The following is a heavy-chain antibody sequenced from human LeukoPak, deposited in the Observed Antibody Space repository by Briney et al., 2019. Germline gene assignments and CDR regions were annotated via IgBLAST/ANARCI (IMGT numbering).Heavy chain of an antibody. CDR2: INPESGAT. Sequence: GASVKVSCKASGYTFKNFFIHWVRLAPGQGLESMGWINPESGATNYGQKFQGRVTMTRDTSISTAYMVLSRLRSDDTAVYYCARGIMATNWIYYYYNYMDVWGKGTTVTVSS. CDR1: GYTFKNFF. D-gene: IGHD5-12*01. CDR3: ARGIMATNWIYYYYNYMDV. V-gene: IGHV1-2*02. J-gene: IGHJ6*03.